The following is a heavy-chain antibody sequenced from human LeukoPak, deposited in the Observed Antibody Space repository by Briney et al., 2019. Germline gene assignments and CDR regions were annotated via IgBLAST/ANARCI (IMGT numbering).Heavy chain of an antibody. CDR1: GGSISSDY. V-gene: IGHV4-4*07. J-gene: IGHJ6*02. Sequence: SETLSLTCTVSGGSISSDYWSWIRQPAGKGLEWIGRMHSSGTTNYNPSLQSRVSISMDTSKNQFSLKLSSVTAADTAVYYCAKDKKYYDSSGSPYYYYGMDVWGQGTTVTVSS. CDR3: AKDKKYYDSSGSPYYYYGMDV. D-gene: IGHD3-22*01. CDR2: MHSSGTT.